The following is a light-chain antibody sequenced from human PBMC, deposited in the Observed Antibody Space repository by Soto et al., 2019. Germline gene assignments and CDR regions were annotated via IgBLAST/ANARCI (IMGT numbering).Light chain of an antibody. CDR1: NIGSYS. CDR2: DDS. Sequence: SYELTQPPSVSVAPGQTARITCGGNNIGSYSVHWYQQRPGQAPVLVVFDDSDRPSGIPERFSGSNSGNTATLTISRVEAGDEADYYCQVWDPSTDHPYVFGTGTTVTVL. V-gene: IGLV3-21*02. CDR3: QVWDPSTDHPYV. J-gene: IGLJ1*01.